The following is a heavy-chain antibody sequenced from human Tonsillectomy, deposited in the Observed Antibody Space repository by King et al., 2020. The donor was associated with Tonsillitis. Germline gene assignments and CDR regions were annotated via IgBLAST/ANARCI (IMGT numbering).Heavy chain of an antibody. CDR2: ISGSGDST. J-gene: IGHJ3*02. Sequence: VQLVESGGGLVQPGGSLRLSCAASGFTFSSYAMSWVRQAPGKGLEWVSVISGSGDSTHYADSVKGRFAISRDNSRNTLYLQMHSLRVEDTAVYYCAKVYDSSGYFYIYAFDIWGQGTMVTVSS. V-gene: IGHV3-23*04. CDR1: GFTFSSYA. D-gene: IGHD3-22*01. CDR3: AKVYDSSGYFYIYAFDI.